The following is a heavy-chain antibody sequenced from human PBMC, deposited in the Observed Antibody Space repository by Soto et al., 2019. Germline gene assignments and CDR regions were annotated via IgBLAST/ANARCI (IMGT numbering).Heavy chain of an antibody. Sequence: GRSLRLSCAASGFTFSSYGMHWVRQAPGKGLEWVAVIWYDGSNKYYADSVKGRFTISRDNSKNTLYLQMNSLRAEDTAVYYCARNSINYDFWSGTPRRSDYYSGMDVWGQGTTVTVSS. CDR2: IWYDGSNK. J-gene: IGHJ6*02. CDR1: GFTFSSYG. CDR3: ARNSINYDFWSGTPRRSDYYSGMDV. V-gene: IGHV3-33*01. D-gene: IGHD3-3*01.